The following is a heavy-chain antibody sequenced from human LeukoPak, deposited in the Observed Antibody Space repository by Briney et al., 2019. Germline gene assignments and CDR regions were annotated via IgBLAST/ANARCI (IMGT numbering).Heavy chain of an antibody. CDR2: IYHSGST. Sequence: SETLSLTCAVSGYSISSGYYWGWIRQPPGKGLEWIGSIYHSGSTYYNPSLKSRVTISVDTSKNQFSLKLSSVTAADTAVYYCARLGCYDILTGYSPGAFDIWGQGTMVTVSS. J-gene: IGHJ3*02. CDR3: ARLGCYDILTGYSPGAFDI. D-gene: IGHD3-9*01. V-gene: IGHV4-38-2*01. CDR1: GYSISSGYY.